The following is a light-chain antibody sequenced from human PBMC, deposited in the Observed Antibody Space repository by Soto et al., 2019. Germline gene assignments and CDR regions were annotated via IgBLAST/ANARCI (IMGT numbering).Light chain of an antibody. J-gene: IGKJ4*01. CDR1: QAISSN. Sequence: EIVMTQSPVTLSVSRGERATLSCRANQAISSNLAWYQQKPGQAPRLLIYGASTRATGIPDRFSGSGSGTEFTLTISSLQSEDFAVYYCQHYNNWLGTFGGGTKVDIK. CDR3: QHYNNWLGT. CDR2: GAS. V-gene: IGKV3-15*01.